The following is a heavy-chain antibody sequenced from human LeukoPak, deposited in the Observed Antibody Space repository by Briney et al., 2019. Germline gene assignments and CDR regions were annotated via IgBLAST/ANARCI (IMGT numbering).Heavy chain of an antibody. J-gene: IGHJ4*02. V-gene: IGHV4-38-2*02. Sequence: TSETLSLTCAVSRYSINSVSSSFFWGWIRQPPGKGLEWIGEINHSGSTNYNPSLKSRVTISVDTSKNQFSLKLSSVTAADTAVYYCARDTATALTRFKFDYWGQGTLVTVSS. CDR1: RYSINSVSSSFF. CDR2: INHSGST. D-gene: IGHD3-10*02. CDR3: ARDTATALTRFKFDY.